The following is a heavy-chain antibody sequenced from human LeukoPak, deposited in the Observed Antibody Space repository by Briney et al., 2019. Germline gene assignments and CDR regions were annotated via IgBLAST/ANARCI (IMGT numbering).Heavy chain of an antibody. V-gene: IGHV3-30*03. D-gene: IGHD3-22*01. CDR2: ISYDGKNK. J-gene: IGHJ4*02. CDR3: ARSYYYDSSGYYYFDY. Sequence: GGSLRLSCAASGFTFSSYGMHWVRQAPGKGLEWVAVISYDGKNKYYADAVKGRFTISRDNSKNTLYLQMNSLRAEDTAVYYCARSYYYDSSGYYYFDYWGQGTLVTVSS. CDR1: GFTFSSYG.